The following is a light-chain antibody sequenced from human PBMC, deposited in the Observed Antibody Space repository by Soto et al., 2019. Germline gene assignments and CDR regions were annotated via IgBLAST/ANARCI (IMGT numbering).Light chain of an antibody. Sequence: PGERVTLSCRASQSVSSSYLTWYQQKPGQAPRLLIYGASTRATSIPARFSGSGSGTDFTLTISSLQPEDFAVYYCQQDYTRCTLGPWTKVDLK. CDR2: GAS. CDR3: QQDYTRCT. V-gene: IGKV3D-7*01. J-gene: IGKJ3*01. CDR1: QSVSSSY.